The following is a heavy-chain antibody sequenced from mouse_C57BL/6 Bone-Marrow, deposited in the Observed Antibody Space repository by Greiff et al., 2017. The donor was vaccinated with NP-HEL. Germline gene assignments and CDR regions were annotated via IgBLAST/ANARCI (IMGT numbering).Heavy chain of an antibody. CDR3: ARESGEFITYY. D-gene: IGHD1-1*01. CDR1: GYTFTSYW. J-gene: IGHJ2*01. CDR2: IDPNGGGT. Sequence: QVQLQQPGAELVKPGASVKLSCTASGYTFTSYWMHWVQQRPGRGLEWIGRIDPNGGGTKYNAKFKSQATLTVDKPSSTAYMQLSSLTSEDSAVYYSARESGEFITYYWVQGTTLTVSS. V-gene: IGHV1-72*01.